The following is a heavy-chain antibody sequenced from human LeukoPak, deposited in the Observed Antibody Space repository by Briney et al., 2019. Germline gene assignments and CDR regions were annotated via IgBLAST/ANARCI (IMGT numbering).Heavy chain of an antibody. CDR3: AKGIAVAGTTDY. CDR2: ISGGST. Sequence: PGGSLRLSCAASGFTFSSYGMSWVRQAPGKGLEWVSAISGGSTYYADSVKGRFTISRDNSKNTLYLQMNSLRAEDTAVYYCAKGIAVAGTTDYWGQGTLVTVSS. V-gene: IGHV3-23*01. D-gene: IGHD6-19*01. J-gene: IGHJ4*02. CDR1: GFTFSSYG.